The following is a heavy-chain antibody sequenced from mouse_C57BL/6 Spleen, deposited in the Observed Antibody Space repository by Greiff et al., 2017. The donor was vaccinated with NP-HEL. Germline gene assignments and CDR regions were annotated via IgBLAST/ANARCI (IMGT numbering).Heavy chain of an antibody. V-gene: IGHV10-1*01. D-gene: IGHD1-1*01. CDR2: IRSKSNNNAT. CDR1: GFSFNTYA. Sequence: EVHLVESGGGLVQPKGSLKLSCAASGFSFNTYAMNWVRQAPGKGLEWVARIRSKSNNNATYYADSVKYRFTISRDDSDSMLYLQMNNLKTEDTAMYYFVRDYYGSSPWFAYWGQGTLVTVSA. CDR3: VRDYYGSSPWFAY. J-gene: IGHJ3*01.